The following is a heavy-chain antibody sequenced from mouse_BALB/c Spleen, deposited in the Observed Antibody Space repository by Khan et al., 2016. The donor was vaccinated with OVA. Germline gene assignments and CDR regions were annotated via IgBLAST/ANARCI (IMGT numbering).Heavy chain of an antibody. CDR1: GYTFTSNT. D-gene: IGHD1-2*01. Sequence: VQLQQSGAELARPGASVRMSCKASGYTFTSNTMHWVKQRPGQGLEWIGYINPRSGYTNYNQNFKDKATLTADKSSSTAYMQLSSLTSEDSAVXYCARRTAGYTLDYWGPGTSVTVSS. CDR3: ARRTAGYTLDY. J-gene: IGHJ4*01. V-gene: IGHV1-4*01. CDR2: INPRSGYT.